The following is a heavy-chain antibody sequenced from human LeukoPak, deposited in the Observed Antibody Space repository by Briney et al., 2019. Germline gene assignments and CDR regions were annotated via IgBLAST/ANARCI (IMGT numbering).Heavy chain of an antibody. CDR3: ARDRGYSGYEYYFDY. D-gene: IGHD5-12*01. J-gene: IGHJ4*02. V-gene: IGHV4-59*01. CDR1: GSSISSYY. Sequence: RPSETLSLTCTVSGSSISSYYWSWIRQPPGKGLEWIGYIYYSGSTNYNPSLKSRVTISVDTSKNQFSLKLSSVTAADTAVYYCARDRGYSGYEYYFDYWGQGTLVTVSS. CDR2: IYYSGST.